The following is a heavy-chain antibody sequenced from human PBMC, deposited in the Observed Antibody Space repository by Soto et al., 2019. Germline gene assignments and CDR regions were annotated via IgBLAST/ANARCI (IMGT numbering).Heavy chain of an antibody. Sequence: ETLSLTCTVSGGSISSSSYYWGWIRQPPGKGLEWIGSIYYSGSTYYNPSLKSRVTISVDTSKNQFSLKLSSVTAADTAVYYCARQGRPAGKLPVFDYWGQGTLVTVSS. CDR2: IYYSGST. D-gene: IGHD6-19*01. J-gene: IGHJ4*02. CDR1: GGSISSSSYY. CDR3: ARQGRPAGKLPVFDY. V-gene: IGHV4-39*01.